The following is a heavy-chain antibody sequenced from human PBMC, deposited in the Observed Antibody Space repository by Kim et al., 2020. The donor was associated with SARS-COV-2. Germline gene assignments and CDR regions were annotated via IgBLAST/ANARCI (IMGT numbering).Heavy chain of an antibody. CDR3: ARRFMAFDI. Sequence: GNTSSAQKLQSRHTMTRDTSTSTVYMEQSSLRSEDTAVYYCARRFMAFDIWGQGIMVTVSS. D-gene: IGHD3-10*01. J-gene: IGHJ3*02. V-gene: IGHV1-46*01. CDR2: GNT.